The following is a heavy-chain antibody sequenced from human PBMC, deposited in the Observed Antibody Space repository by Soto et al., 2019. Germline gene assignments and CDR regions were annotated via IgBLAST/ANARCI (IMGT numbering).Heavy chain of an antibody. CDR1: GGSISSYY. CDR3: ARHGDCSGGSCYSLAP. D-gene: IGHD2-15*01. V-gene: IGHV4-59*08. CDR2: IYYSGST. J-gene: IGHJ5*02. Sequence: TSETLSLTCTVSGGSISSYYWSWIRQPPGKGLEWIGYIYYSGSTNYNPSLKSRVTISVDTSKNQFSLKLSSVTAADTAVYYCARHGDCSGGSCYSLAPWGQGTLVTVSS.